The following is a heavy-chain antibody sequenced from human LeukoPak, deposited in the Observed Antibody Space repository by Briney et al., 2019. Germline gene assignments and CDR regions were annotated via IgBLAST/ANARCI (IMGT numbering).Heavy chain of an antibody. CDR3: ARVSFYYDSSGYYYETHYYFDY. CDR2: IYYSGST. CDR1: GGSISSYY. V-gene: IGHV4-59*01. D-gene: IGHD3-22*01. J-gene: IGHJ4*02. Sequence: SETLSLTCTVSGGSISSYYWSWIRQPPGKGLEWIGYIYYSGSTNYNPSLKSRVTISVDTSKNQFSLKLSSVTAADTAVYYCARVSFYYDSSGYYYETHYYFDYGGQGTLVTVSS.